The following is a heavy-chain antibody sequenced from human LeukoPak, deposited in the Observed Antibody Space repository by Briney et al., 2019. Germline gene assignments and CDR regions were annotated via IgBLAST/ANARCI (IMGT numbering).Heavy chain of an antibody. Sequence: SETLSLTCAVSGGSISSSNWWSWIRQPPGKGLEWIGEIYHSGSTNYNPSLKSRVTISVDKSKTQFSLKLSSVTAADTAVYYCARDGSSSGAFKYWGQGTLVTVSS. CDR3: ARDGSSSGAFKY. CDR1: GGSISSSNW. CDR2: IYHSGST. D-gene: IGHD6-13*01. J-gene: IGHJ4*02. V-gene: IGHV4-4*02.